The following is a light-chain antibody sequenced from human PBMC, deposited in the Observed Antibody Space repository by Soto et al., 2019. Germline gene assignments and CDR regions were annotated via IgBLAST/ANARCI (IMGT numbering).Light chain of an antibody. V-gene: IGKV1-17*01. J-gene: IGKJ1*01. Sequence: DIQMTQSPSSLSASVGDRVTITCRASQAITNDLSWYQQKPGEPPKRLIYAASTLHSGVPSRFSGSGSGTAFTLTISSLQPEDFATYFCLHHNSYPRTFGQGTKVEIK. CDR2: AAS. CDR3: LHHNSYPRT. CDR1: QAITND.